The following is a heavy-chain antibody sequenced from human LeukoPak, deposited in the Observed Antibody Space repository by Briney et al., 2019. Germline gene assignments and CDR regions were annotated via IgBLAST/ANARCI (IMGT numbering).Heavy chain of an antibody. Sequence: PSETLSLTCTVSGGSISSYYWNWIRQPPGKGLEWIGYIYYSGRTNYNPSLKSRVTISVDTSKNQFSLNLTSVTAADTAVYYCARFTPQGYGWGGYNRFGPWGQGTLVTVSS. J-gene: IGHJ5*02. V-gene: IGHV4-59*08. CDR3: ARFTPQGYGWGGYNRFGP. CDR2: IYYSGRT. CDR1: GGSISSYY. D-gene: IGHD5-24*01.